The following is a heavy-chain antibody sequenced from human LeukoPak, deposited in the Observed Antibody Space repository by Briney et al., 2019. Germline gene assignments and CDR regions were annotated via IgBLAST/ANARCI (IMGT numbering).Heavy chain of an antibody. CDR2: LGTAGDS. D-gene: IGHD3-9*01. J-gene: IGHJ3*01. CDR1: GFTLSSHD. V-gene: IGHV3-13*01. Sequence: GGSLRLSCAVSGFTLSSHDISWVGQASGKVLDWLEILGTAGDSYYADSVRGRFSTSREEAENSVYLQMHSLRAGDTAVYYCVRGSRRVQLPRSYDFDVWGQGTVVTVSS. CDR3: VRGSRRVQLPRSYDFDV.